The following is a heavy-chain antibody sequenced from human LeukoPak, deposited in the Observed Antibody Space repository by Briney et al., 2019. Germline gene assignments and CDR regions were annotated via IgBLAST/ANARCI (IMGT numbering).Heavy chain of an antibody. J-gene: IGHJ4*02. CDR3: ARVHGGDYFDY. CDR1: GYTFTSYG. Sequence: AGVTVSCKASGYTFTSYGISWVRQAPGQGLEWMGWISAYNGNTNYAQKLQGRVTMTTDTSTSTAYMELRSLRSDDTAVYNCARVHGGDYFDYWGQGTLVTVSS. D-gene: IGHD4-17*01. V-gene: IGHV1-18*01. CDR2: ISAYNGNT.